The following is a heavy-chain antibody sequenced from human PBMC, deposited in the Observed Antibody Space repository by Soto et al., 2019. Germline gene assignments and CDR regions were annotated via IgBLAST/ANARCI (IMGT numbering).Heavy chain of an antibody. CDR2: ISGSGGST. V-gene: IGHV3-23*01. CDR1: GFTFSSYA. J-gene: IGHJ3*02. D-gene: IGHD3-16*02. CDR3: AKGGGMITFGGVIATQAFDI. Sequence: EVQLLESGGGLVQPGGSLRLSCAASGFTFSSYAMSWVRQAPGKGLEWVSAISGSGGSTYYADSVKGRFTISRDNAKNPMYLQMNSLRAEDTAGYYCAKGGGMITFGGVIATQAFDIWGQGTMVTVSS.